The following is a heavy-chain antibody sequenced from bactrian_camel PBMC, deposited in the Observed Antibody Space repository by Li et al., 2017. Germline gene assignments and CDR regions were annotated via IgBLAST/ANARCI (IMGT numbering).Heavy chain of an antibody. D-gene: IGHD7*01. Sequence: GSVQAGGTLSLSCVLTGNPRSRNVMGWVRQAPGKEREGVAGIDSDDTTNYADSVKGRFTISKDNAKNTVYLQMNSLKPEDTAMYYCAADPQSLYCRGGNWAEFGYWGQGTQVTVS. CDR1: GNPRSRNV. CDR2: IDSDDTT. J-gene: IGHJ6*01. V-gene: IGHV3S53*01. CDR3: AADPQSLYCRGGNWAEFGY.